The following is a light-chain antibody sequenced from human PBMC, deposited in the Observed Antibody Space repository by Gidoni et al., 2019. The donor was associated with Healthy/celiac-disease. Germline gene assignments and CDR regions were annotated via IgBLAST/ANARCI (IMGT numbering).Light chain of an antibody. V-gene: IGLV2-23*01. J-gene: IGLJ1*01. CDR1: SSDVGSYNL. CDR3: CSYAGSSTYV. CDR2: EGS. Sequence: QSALTEPASVSGSPGQSITISCTVTSSDVGSYNLVSWYKQHPGKAPKLMIYEGSKRPSGVSNRFSCSKSGNTASLTISGLQAEDEADYYCCSYAGSSTYVFGPGTKVTVL.